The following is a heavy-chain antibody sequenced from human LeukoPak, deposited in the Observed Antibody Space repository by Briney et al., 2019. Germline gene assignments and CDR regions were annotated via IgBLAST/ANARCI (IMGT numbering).Heavy chain of an antibody. V-gene: IGHV3-21*04. J-gene: IGHJ4*02. CDR1: GFTFSSYS. D-gene: IGHD3-22*01. CDR2: ISSSSTYI. Sequence: PGGSLRLSCAASGFTFSSYSMNWVRQAPGKGLEWVSSISSSSTYIYYADSVKGRFTISRDNSENTLYLQMTSLRAEDTAVYYCAKDQVWIVVGSFDYWGQGTLVTVSS. CDR3: AKDQVWIVVGSFDY.